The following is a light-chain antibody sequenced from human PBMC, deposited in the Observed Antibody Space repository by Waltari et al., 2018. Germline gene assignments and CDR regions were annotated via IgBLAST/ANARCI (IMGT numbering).Light chain of an antibody. V-gene: IGKV4-1*01. Sequence: DIVMTQSPDSLAVSLGERATINCKSSQSVLYSSNNKNYLAWYQQKPGQPPKLLIYWASTRESGVPDRFSGSGSGTDFTLTISSLHAEDVAVYYCQQYYSTPSFGVGTKVEIK. CDR3: QQYYSTPS. J-gene: IGKJ4*01. CDR1: QSVLYSSNNKNY. CDR2: WAS.